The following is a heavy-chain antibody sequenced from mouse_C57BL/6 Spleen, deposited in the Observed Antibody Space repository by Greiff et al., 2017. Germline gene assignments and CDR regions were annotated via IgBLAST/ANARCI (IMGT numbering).Heavy chain of an antibody. CDR1: GYAFSSSW. J-gene: IGHJ2*01. CDR2: IYPGEGDT. CDR3: AVNGDY. Sequence: QVQLQQSGPELVKPGASVKISCKASGYAFSSSWMNWVKQRPGKGLEWIGRIYPGEGDTNYNGKFKGKATLTADKSSSTAYMQLSSLTSEDSAVYFCAVNGDYWGQGTTLTVSS. V-gene: IGHV1-82*01.